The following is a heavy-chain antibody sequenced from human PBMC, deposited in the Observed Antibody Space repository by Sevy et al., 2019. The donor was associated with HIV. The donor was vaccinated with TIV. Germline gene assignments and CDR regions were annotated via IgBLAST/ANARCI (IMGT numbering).Heavy chain of an antibody. CDR2: ISYDGNNT. J-gene: IGHJ4*02. CDR1: GFTFSSYG. Sequence: GGSLRLSCAASGFTFSSYGMHWVRQAPGKGLEWVAVISYDGNNTHYADSVKGRFTISRDNSKNTLFLQMNNLRAEDTAVYYCAKGLGETPVGYWGQGTLVTVSS. D-gene: IGHD3-16*01. CDR3: AKGLGETPVGY. V-gene: IGHV3-30*18.